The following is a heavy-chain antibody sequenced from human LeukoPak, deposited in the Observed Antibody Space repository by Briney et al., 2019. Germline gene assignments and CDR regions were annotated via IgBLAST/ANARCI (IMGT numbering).Heavy chain of an antibody. CDR3: ARGSLLSPFEY. CDR1: GGSFSGYY. D-gene: IGHD3-16*02. J-gene: IGHJ4*02. V-gene: IGHV4-34*01. CDR2: INHSGST. Sequence: WETLSLTCAVYGGSFSGYYWSWIRQPPGKGLEWIGEINHSGSTNYNPSLKSRVTISVDTSKNQFSLKLSSVTAADTAVYYCARGSLLSPFEYWGQGTLVTVSS.